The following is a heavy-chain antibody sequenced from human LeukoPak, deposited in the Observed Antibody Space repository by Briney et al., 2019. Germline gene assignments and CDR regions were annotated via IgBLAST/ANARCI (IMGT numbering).Heavy chain of an antibody. Sequence: SETLSLTCTVSGGSISSSSYYWGWIRQPPGKGLEWIATVFRLQTVRTFNNPSLGSRVTMSLDPSHNQFSLNLTSVTAADTALYFCARVLHAPYLIDSWGQGTLVTVSS. CDR2: VFRLQTVRT. V-gene: IGHV4-39*07. CDR1: GGSISSSSYY. J-gene: IGHJ4*02. D-gene: IGHD2-8*01. CDR3: ARVLHAPYLIDS.